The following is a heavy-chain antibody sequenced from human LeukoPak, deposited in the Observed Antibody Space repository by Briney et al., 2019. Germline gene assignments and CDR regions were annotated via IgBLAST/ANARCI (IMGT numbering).Heavy chain of an antibody. CDR2: IWHDGSNE. J-gene: IGHJ4*02. CDR1: GFTFSRYA. Sequence: GGSLRLSCAASGFTFSRYAMYWVRQAPGKGLEWVAVIWHDGSNEYNADSVKGRFTISRDNSKNTLYLQMNSLRAEDTAVYYCARTYSSSWFDYWGQGTLVTVSS. D-gene: IGHD6-13*01. V-gene: IGHV3-33*07. CDR3: ARTYSSSWFDY.